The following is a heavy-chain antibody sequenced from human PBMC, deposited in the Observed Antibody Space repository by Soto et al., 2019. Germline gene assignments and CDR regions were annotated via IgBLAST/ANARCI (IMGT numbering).Heavy chain of an antibody. CDR1: GYSFTSYW. D-gene: IGHD3-9*01. Sequence: GESLKISCKGSGYSFTSYWIGWVRQMPGKGLEWMGIIYPGDSDTRYSPSFQGQVTISADKSISTAYLQWSSLRASDTAMYFCGSLGFFLDILSLYYAAHHYCGVDVWGQGTRVTVSS. CDR3: GSLGFFLDILSLYYAAHHYCGVDV. J-gene: IGHJ6*02. V-gene: IGHV5-51*01. CDR2: IYPGDSDT.